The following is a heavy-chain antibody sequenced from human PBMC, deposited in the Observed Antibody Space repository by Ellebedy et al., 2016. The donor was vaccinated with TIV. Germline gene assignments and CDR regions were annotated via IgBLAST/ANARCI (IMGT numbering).Heavy chain of an antibody. J-gene: IGHJ5*02. Sequence: SETLSLXCTVSGGSISSGGYYWSWIRQHPGKGLEWIGYIYYSGSTHYNPSLRSRVTISVDTSKNQFSLKLSSVTAADTAVYYCARHNSDYGVGAGKRNNWFDPWGQGTLVTVSS. V-gene: IGHV4-31*03. CDR1: GGSISSGGYY. D-gene: IGHD4-17*01. CDR3: ARHNSDYGVGAGKRNNWFDP. CDR2: IYYSGST.